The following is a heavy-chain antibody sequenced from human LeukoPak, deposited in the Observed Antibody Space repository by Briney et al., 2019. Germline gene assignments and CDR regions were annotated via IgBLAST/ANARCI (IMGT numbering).Heavy chain of an antibody. CDR2: IKQDGSAK. V-gene: IGHV3-7*03. CDR3: ARDNGWSADF. Sequence: GGSLRLSCAASGFSFSNYWMYWVRQAPGKGLEWVANIKQDGSAKPYVDSVKGRFTISRDNAKNSPFLQMNSLRAEDTAVYYCARDNGWSADFWGQGTLVTVSS. J-gene: IGHJ4*02. CDR1: GFSFSNYW. D-gene: IGHD2-15*01.